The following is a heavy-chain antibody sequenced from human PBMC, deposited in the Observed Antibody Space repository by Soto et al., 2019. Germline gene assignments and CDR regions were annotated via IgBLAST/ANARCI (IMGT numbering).Heavy chain of an antibody. CDR3: ATSVGIAPTGEDGMDV. Sequence: SVKVSCKASGYTFTSYAMHWVRQAPGQRPEWIGGIIPILTTPNYAQKFQGRVTIVADESTTTVYMELSSLKFEDTAVYYCATSVGIAPTGEDGMDVWGQGTSVTVSS. V-gene: IGHV1-69*13. CDR2: IIPILTTP. CDR1: GYTFTSYA. J-gene: IGHJ6*02. D-gene: IGHD2-8*02.